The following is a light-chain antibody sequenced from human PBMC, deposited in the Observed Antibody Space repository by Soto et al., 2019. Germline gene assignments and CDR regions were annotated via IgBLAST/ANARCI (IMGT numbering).Light chain of an antibody. CDR3: QLLFMYPPT. Sequence: DLKMKQSPSTLSASVGDRVTITFLASQSCRNWLAWYQQKAGKAPRLLIYDASTLQSGVPSRFGGSGSGTDFTLTVSSLQPEDFATYYCQLLFMYPPTFAPGTKVAI. V-gene: IGKV1-5*01. J-gene: IGKJ3*01. CDR1: QSCRNW. CDR2: DAS.